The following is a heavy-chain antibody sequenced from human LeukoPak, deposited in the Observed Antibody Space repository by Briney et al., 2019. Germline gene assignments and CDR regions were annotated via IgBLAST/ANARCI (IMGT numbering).Heavy chain of an antibody. CDR1: GGSSRGYY. CDR3: ARGSLAAGFDY. V-gene: IGHV4-34*01. CDR2: INQSGST. Sequence: PGTPSLSRALSGGSSRGYYSSSIRHPPQKGLERIGEINQSGSTNNNPSLKSRVTISVDTCKNQFSLKLSSVTAADTAVYYCARGSLAAGFDYWGQGTLVTVSS. J-gene: IGHJ4*02. D-gene: IGHD6-13*01.